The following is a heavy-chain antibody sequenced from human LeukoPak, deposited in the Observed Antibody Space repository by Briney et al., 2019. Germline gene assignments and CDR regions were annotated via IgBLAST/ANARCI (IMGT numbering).Heavy chain of an antibody. CDR3: AKEREAYCSGGSCYGSDKLFPADY. D-gene: IGHD2-15*01. J-gene: IGHJ4*02. Sequence: PGGSLRLSCAASGFTFSSYAMSWVRQAPGKGLEWVSAISGSGGSTYYADSVKGRFTISRDNSKNTVYLQMNSLRAEDTAIYYCAKEREAYCSGGSCYGSDKLFPADYWGQGTLVTVSS. V-gene: IGHV3-23*01. CDR2: ISGSGGST. CDR1: GFTFSSYA.